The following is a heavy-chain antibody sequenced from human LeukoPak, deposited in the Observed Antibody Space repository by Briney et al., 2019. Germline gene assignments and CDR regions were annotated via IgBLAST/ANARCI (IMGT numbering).Heavy chain of an antibody. CDR2: IYYSGST. Sequence: PSETLSLTCTVSGGSISSYYWSWIRQTPGKGLEWIGYIYYSGSTNFNPSLKSRVTISVDTSKNQFSLKLSSVTAADTAVYYCARYSYGWRAFDIWGQGTMVTVSS. V-gene: IGHV4-59*01. J-gene: IGHJ3*02. CDR3: ARYSYGWRAFDI. CDR1: GGSISSYY. D-gene: IGHD5-18*01.